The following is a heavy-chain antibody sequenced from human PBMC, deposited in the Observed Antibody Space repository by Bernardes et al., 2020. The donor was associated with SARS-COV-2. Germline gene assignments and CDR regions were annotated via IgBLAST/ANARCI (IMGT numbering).Heavy chain of an antibody. CDR1: GFTFSSYA. CDR2: LSGSGHTA. V-gene: IGHV3-23*01. J-gene: IGHJ4*02. CDR3: AKVVSGPVVGEDSFDS. Sequence: VGSLRLSCAASGFTFSSYAMSWVRQVPGQGLEWVSALSGSGHTAYYADSVRGRFTISRDNSKNTLYLQMNSLRVDDTAIFYCAKVVSGPVVGEDSFDSWGQGTLVIVSS. D-gene: IGHD2-21*01.